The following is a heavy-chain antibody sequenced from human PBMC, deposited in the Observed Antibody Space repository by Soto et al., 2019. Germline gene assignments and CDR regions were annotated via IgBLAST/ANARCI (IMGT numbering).Heavy chain of an antibody. CDR2: IYYSGST. CDR1: GDSISSYY. J-gene: IGHJ6*02. V-gene: IGHV4-59*01. CDR3: ATDREVTTPYYYGMDV. D-gene: IGHD4-17*01. Sequence: PSETLSLTCTVSGDSISSYYWSWIRQPPGKGLEWIGYIYYSGSTSYNPSLKSRVTISVDTSRTRFSLKLSSVTAADTALYYCATDREVTTPYYYGMDVWGQGTTVNVSS.